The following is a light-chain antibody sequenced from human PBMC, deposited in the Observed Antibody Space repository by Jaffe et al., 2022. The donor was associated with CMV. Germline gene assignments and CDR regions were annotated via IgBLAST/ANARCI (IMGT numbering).Light chain of an antibody. Sequence: QSVLTQPPSTSGTPGQGVTISCSGSSSNIGSDTTYWFQQLAGTVPKLLIYGNNQRPSGVPDRFSASKSGTSASLVISGLQSEDEADYYCAAWDDSLNALIFGGGTRLTVL. CDR2: GNN. CDR1: SSNIGSDT. V-gene: IGLV1-44*01. J-gene: IGLJ2*01. CDR3: AAWDDSLNALI.